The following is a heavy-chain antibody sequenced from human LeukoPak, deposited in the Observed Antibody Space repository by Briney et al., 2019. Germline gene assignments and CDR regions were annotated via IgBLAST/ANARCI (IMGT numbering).Heavy chain of an antibody. CDR3: TTYSVGATIHSTFDF. J-gene: IGHJ4*02. Sequence: GGSLRLSCAASGFSFSDYYMSWIRQAPGEGLEWVGRIKSRANGGTTVYAAPVKGRFTISRDDSKNTLYLQMNSLKTEDTAVYYCTTYSVGATIHSTFDFWGQGALVTVSS. D-gene: IGHD1-26*01. CDR1: GFSFSDYY. CDR2: IKSRANGGTT. V-gene: IGHV3-15*01.